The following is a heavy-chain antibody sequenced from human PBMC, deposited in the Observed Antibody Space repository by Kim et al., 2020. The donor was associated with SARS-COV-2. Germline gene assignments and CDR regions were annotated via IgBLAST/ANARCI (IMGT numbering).Heavy chain of an antibody. CDR2: IIPIFGTA. CDR3: ARGRAEVVVIAPFDY. V-gene: IGHV1-69*13. CDR1: GGTFSSYA. J-gene: IGHJ4*02. Sequence: SVKVSCKASGGTFSSYAISWVRQAPGQGLEWMGGIIPIFGTANYAQKFQGRVTITADESTSTAYMELSSLRSEDTAVYYCARGRAEVVVIAPFDYWGQGTLVTVSS. D-gene: IGHD3-22*01.